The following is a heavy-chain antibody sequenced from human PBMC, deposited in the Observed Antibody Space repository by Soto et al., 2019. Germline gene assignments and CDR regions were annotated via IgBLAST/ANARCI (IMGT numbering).Heavy chain of an antibody. V-gene: IGHV3-64*01. CDR1: GFTLSGYA. Sequence: EVQLAESGGGLAQPGGSLRLSCAASGFTLSGYAMDWVRQAPGKGLEYVSGISSNGVGTYYANSVQGRFTISRDNSKNTVYLQMGSLRPEDMAVYYCARRARPDFYYMAVWGKGTPVSVS. J-gene: IGHJ6*03. D-gene: IGHD6-6*01. CDR3: ARRARPDFYYMAV. CDR2: ISSNGVGT.